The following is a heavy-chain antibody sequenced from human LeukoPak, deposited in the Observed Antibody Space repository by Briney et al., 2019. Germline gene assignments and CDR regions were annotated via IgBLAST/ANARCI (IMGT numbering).Heavy chain of an antibody. CDR1: GYTFTSYG. CDR3: ARHGGDDSSGFNWFDP. D-gene: IGHD3-22*01. J-gene: IGHJ5*02. V-gene: IGHV1-18*01. Sequence: ASVKVSCKASGYTFTSYGISWVRQAPGQGLEWMGWISAYNGNTNYAQKLQGRVTMTTDTSTSTAYMELRSLRSDDTAVYYCARHGGDDSSGFNWFDPWGQGTLVTVSS. CDR2: ISAYNGNT.